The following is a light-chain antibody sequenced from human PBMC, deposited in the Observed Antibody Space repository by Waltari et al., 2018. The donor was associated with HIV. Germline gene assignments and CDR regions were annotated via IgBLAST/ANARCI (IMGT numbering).Light chain of an antibody. CDR3: QAWGSSTSGV. J-gene: IGLJ3*02. Sequence: SYEVTQPPSVAVSPGPTASITCSGYEWGDQYTCWYQQKPGQSPLLVIYQDNKRPSGIPERFSGSSSGHTATLTISGTLPMDEADYYCQAWGSSTSGVFGTGTKLTVL. CDR1: EWGDQY. V-gene: IGLV3-1*01. CDR2: QDN.